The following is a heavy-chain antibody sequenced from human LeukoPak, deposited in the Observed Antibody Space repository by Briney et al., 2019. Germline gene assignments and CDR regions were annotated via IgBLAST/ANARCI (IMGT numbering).Heavy chain of an antibody. CDR1: GGSISSSNW. CDR3: ARSEDTMVRSFDY. D-gene: IGHD3-10*01. J-gene: IGHJ4*02. Sequence: PSGTLSLTCAVSGGSISSSNWWSWVRQPPGKGLEWIGEIYHSGSTNYNPSLKSRVTISVDKSKNQFSLKLSSVTAADTAVYYCARSEDTMVRSFDYWGQGTLVTVSS. CDR2: IYHSGST. V-gene: IGHV4-4*02.